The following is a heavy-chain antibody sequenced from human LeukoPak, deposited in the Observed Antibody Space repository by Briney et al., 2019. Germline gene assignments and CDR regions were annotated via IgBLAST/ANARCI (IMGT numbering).Heavy chain of an antibody. Sequence: SETLSLTCAVYGGSFSGYYWSWIRQPPGKGPEWIGEINHSGSTNYNPSLKSRVTISVDTSKNQFSLKLSSVTAADTAVYYCARTRRPYYYDSSGYGFDYWGQGTLVTVSS. CDR3: ARTRRPYYYDSSGYGFDY. CDR2: INHSGST. D-gene: IGHD3-22*01. V-gene: IGHV4-34*01. J-gene: IGHJ4*02. CDR1: GGSFSGYY.